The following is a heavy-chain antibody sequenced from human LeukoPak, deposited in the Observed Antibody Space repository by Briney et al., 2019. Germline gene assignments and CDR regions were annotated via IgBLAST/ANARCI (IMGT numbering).Heavy chain of an antibody. CDR3: AKCGSTSCYAGNWFDP. D-gene: IGHD2-2*01. Sequence: GGSLRLSCAASGFTFSSYGMHWVRQAPGKGLEWVAVISYDGSNKYYADSVKGRFTISRDNSKSTLYLQMNSLRAEDTAVYYCAKCGSTSCYAGNWFDPWGQGTLVTVSS. J-gene: IGHJ5*02. V-gene: IGHV3-30*18. CDR2: ISYDGSNK. CDR1: GFTFSSYG.